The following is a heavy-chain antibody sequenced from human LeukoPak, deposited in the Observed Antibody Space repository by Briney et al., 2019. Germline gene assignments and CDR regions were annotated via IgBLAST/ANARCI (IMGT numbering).Heavy chain of an antibody. V-gene: IGHV1-8*01. D-gene: IGHD2-21*02. CDR1: GYTFTSYD. CDR2: MNPNSGNT. J-gene: IGHJ6*03. Sequence: APVKVSCKASGYTFTSYDTNWVRQATGQGLEWMGWMNPNSGNTGYAQKFQGRVTMTRNTSISTAYMELSSLRSEDTAVYYCARGLEVVTAIRYYYYMDVWGKGTTVTVSS. CDR3: ARGLEVVTAIRYYYYMDV.